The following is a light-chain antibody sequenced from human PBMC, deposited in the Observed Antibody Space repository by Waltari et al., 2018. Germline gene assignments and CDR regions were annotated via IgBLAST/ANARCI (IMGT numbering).Light chain of an antibody. J-gene: IGLJ3*02. Sequence: SSVLTQAPSVSVAPGQTATVTCGGDNIGSRRVHWYQQKPGRAPVRGVYLHSDRPSGIPERFSGSKSGNAATLTISRVEAGDEADYYCHVWDANTVMFGGGTKLTVL. V-gene: IGLV3-21*02. CDR2: LHS. CDR1: NIGSRR. CDR3: HVWDANTVM.